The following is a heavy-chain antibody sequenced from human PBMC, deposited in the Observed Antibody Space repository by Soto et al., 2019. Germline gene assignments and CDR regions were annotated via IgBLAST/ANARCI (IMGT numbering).Heavy chain of an antibody. Sequence: PSETLSLTCTVSCGSISSGGYYWSWIRQHPGKGLEWIGYIYYSGSTYYNPSLKSRVTISVDTSKNQFSLKLSSVTAADTAVYYCASLQGYDFWSGYSGMDVWGQGTTVTVSS. D-gene: IGHD3-3*01. CDR3: ASLQGYDFWSGYSGMDV. CDR1: CGSISSGGYY. CDR2: IYYSGST. J-gene: IGHJ6*02. V-gene: IGHV4-31*03.